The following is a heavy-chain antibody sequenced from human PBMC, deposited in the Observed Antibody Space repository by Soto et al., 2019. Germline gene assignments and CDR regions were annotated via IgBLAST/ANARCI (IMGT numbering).Heavy chain of an antibody. Sequence: GESLKISCKASGYSFTNYWISWVRQMPGKGLEWMGRIDPSDSYINYSPSFQGHVTISVDKSISTAYLQWSSLKASDTAMYYCAKRFCTSTSCPGGYNWFDPWGQGTLVTVSS. CDR2: IDPSDSYI. V-gene: IGHV5-10-1*01. CDR1: GYSFTNYW. J-gene: IGHJ5*02. CDR3: AKRFCTSTSCPGGYNWFDP. D-gene: IGHD2-2*01.